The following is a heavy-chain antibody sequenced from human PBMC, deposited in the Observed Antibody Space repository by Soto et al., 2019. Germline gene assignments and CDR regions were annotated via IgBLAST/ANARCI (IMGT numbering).Heavy chain of an antibody. Sequence: SDTLALTCTVSGCSISSYYWSWVRQRPGKGLEWIGYIYYSGSTNYNPSLKSRVTISVDTSKNQFSLKLSSVTAADTAVYYCARHHDSWGQGTLVTVSS. CDR2: IYYSGST. V-gene: IGHV4-59*08. CDR3: ARHHDS. J-gene: IGHJ4*02. CDR1: GCSISSYY.